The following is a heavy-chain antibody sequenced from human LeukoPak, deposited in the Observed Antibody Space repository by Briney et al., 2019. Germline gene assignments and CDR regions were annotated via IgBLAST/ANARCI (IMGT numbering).Heavy chain of an antibody. V-gene: IGHV4-39*01. J-gene: IGHJ4*02. CDR3: AGLRGYYFDSSCYYNFDF. D-gene: IGHD3-22*01. CDR1: GGSTSSSSFY. CDR2: ISYSGRT. Sequence: PSETLSLTCTVSGGSTSSSSFYWGWIRQPPGKGLECIGRISYSGRTYYNPSLQSRVTISVDTSKNQFSLRLSSVTAADTAVYYCAGLRGYYFDSSCYYNFDFWGQGTLVTVSS.